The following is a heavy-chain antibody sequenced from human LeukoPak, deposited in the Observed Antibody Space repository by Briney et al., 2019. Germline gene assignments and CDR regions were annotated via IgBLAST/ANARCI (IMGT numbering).Heavy chain of an antibody. D-gene: IGHD3-3*01. CDR2: ISGSGGST. J-gene: IGHJ5*02. Sequence: GGTLRLSCAASGFTFSSYGMSWVRQAPGKGLEWVSAISGSGGSTYYADSVKGRFTISRDNSKNTLYLQMNSLRVEDTAVYYCAKGGAIFGVVIHWFDPWGQGTLVIVSS. CDR1: GFTFSSYG. CDR3: AKGGAIFGVVIHWFDP. V-gene: IGHV3-23*01.